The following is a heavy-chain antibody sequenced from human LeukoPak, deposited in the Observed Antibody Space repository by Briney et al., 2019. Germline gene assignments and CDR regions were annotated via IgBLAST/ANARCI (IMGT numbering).Heavy chain of an antibody. CDR1: GYRFTTYW. V-gene: IGHV5-10-1*01. J-gene: IGHJ4*02. Sequence: GESLKISCKASGYRFTTYWITWVRQMPGKGLEWMGRIDPSDSYTTYSPSFQGRVTISVDKTSSTSYLQWSNLKASDSAIYYCARDAPTSQSLSAVESLRGDYWGQGTLVTVSS. D-gene: IGHD6-13*01. CDR2: IDPSDSYT. CDR3: ARDAPTSQSLSAVESLRGDY.